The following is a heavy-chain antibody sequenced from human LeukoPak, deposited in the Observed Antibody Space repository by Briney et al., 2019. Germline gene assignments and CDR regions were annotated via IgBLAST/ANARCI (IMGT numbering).Heavy chain of an antibody. CDR3: ARVWVGSGYDWDY. Sequence: GGSLRLSCAASGFTFSSYAMSWVRQAPGKGLEWVANIKQDGSEKYYVDSVKGRFTISRDNAKNSLYLQMNSLRAEDTAVYYCARVWVGSGYDWDYWGQGTLVTVSS. D-gene: IGHD5-12*01. J-gene: IGHJ4*02. CDR1: GFTFSSYA. V-gene: IGHV3-7*01. CDR2: IKQDGSEK.